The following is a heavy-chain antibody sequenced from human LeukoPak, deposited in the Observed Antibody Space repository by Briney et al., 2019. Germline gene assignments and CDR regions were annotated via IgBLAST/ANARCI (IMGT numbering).Heavy chain of an antibody. J-gene: IGHJ4*02. CDR3: ARTHRQGTTVTTTLDY. CDR1: GFPFSDYG. CDR2: ISHDGSNK. D-gene: IGHD4-17*01. V-gene: IGHV3-30*03. Sequence: GTSLRLSCAASGFPFSDYGMYWVRQAPGKGLEWLAVISHDGSNKHYADSVKGRITISRDNSMNTLYLQMNSLTAEDTAVYYCARTHRQGTTVTTTLDYWGQGTLVTVSS.